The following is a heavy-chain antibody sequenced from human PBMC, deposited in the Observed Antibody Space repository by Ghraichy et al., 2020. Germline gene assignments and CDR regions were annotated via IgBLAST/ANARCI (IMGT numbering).Heavy chain of an antibody. CDR1: GFTFSSYS. CDR2: ISSSSSSYI. V-gene: IGHV3-21*01. Sequence: GGSLRLSCAASGFTFSSYSMNWVRQAPGKGLEWVSSISSSSSSYIYYADSVKGRFTISRDNAKNSLYLQMNSLRAEDTAVYYCARVVKSYGMDVWGQGTTVTVSS. CDR3: ARVVKSYGMDV. D-gene: IGHD1-26*01. J-gene: IGHJ6*02.